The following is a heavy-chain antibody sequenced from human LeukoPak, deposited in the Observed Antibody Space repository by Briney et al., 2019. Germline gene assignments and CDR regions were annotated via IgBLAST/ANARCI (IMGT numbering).Heavy chain of an antibody. J-gene: IGHJ4*02. V-gene: IGHV4-4*07. Sequence: SETLSLTCTVSGGSISSYYWSWIRQPAGTGLEWIRRIYTSGSTNYNPSLKSRVTMSVDTSKNQFSLKLSSVTAADTAVYYCAREYSSSGFDYWGQGTLVTVSS. CDR1: GGSISSYY. CDR3: AREYSSSGFDY. CDR2: IYTSGST. D-gene: IGHD6-6*01.